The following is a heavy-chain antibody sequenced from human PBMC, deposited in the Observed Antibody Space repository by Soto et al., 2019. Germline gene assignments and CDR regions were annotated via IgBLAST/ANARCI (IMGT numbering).Heavy chain of an antibody. J-gene: IGHJ3*02. V-gene: IGHV1-58*02. CDR2: IVVGSGNT. CDR3: AREWHDAFDI. D-gene: IGHD5-12*01. CDR1: GFTFTSSA. Sequence: SVKVSCKASGFTFTSSAMQWVRRARGQRLEWIGWIVVGSGNTNYAQKFQERVTITRDMSTSTAYMELSSLRSDDTAVYYCAREWHDAFDIWGQGTMVTVSS.